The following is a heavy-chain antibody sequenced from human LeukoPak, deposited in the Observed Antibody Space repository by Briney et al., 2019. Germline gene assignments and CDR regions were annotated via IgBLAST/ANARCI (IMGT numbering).Heavy chain of an antibody. CDR1: GFTFSSYW. CDR2: IYSGGPT. V-gene: IGHV3-66*04. J-gene: IGHJ4*02. CDR3: ARQRYYYDSSGPYFDY. D-gene: IGHD3-22*01. Sequence: GGSLRLSCVASGFTFSSYWMSWVRQPPGKGLEWVSVIYSGGPTFHADSVKGRFTISRDNSKNTLHLQMNNLRAEDTPVYYCARQRYYYDSSGPYFDYWGQGTLVTVSS.